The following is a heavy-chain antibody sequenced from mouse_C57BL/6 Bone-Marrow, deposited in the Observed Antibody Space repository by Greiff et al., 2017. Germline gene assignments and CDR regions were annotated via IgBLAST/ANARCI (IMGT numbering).Heavy chain of an antibody. V-gene: IGHV5-4*01. CDR1: GFTFSSYA. CDR3: ARDPTVVAGDMDY. CDR2: ISDGGSYT. D-gene: IGHD1-1*01. Sequence: EVKLVESGGGLVKPGGSLKLSCAASGFTFSSYAMSWVRQTPEKRLEWVATISDGGSYTYYPDNVKGRFTISRDNAKNNLYLQMSHLKSEDTAMYYGARDPTVVAGDMDYWGQGTSVTVSS. J-gene: IGHJ4*01.